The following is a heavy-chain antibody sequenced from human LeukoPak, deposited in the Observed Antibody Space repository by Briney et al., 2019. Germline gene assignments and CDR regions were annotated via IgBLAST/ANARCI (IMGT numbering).Heavy chain of an antibody. Sequence: GGSLRLSCAASGFTFSGYSMNWARQAPGKGLEWVSSISSSSSYISYADSVKGRFTISRDNAKNSLSLQMNSLRAEDTAVYYCARDIPHSAPDRYCSGGSCYSDQIGYWGQGTLVTVSS. CDR1: GFTFSGYS. J-gene: IGHJ4*02. CDR3: ARDIPHSAPDRYCSGGSCYSDQIGY. V-gene: IGHV3-21*01. D-gene: IGHD2-15*01. CDR2: ISSSSSYI.